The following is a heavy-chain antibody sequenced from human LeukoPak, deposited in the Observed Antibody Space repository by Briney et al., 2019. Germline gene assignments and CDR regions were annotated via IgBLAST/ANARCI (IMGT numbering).Heavy chain of an antibody. CDR3: ASNRERGYCSSTSCYIYYYYYMDV. D-gene: IGHD2-2*02. V-gene: IGHV1-69*13. J-gene: IGHJ6*03. CDR2: IIPIFGTA. CDR1: GGTFSSYA. Sequence: ASVKVSCKASGGTFSSYAISWVRQAPGQGLEWMGGIIPIFGTANYAQKFQGRVTITADESTSTAYMELSSLRSEDTAVYYCASNRERGYCSSTSCYIYYYYYMDVWGKGTTVTVSS.